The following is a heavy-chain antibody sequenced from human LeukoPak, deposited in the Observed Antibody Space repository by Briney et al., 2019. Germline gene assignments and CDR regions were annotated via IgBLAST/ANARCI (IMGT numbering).Heavy chain of an antibody. CDR1: GFTFTSSA. Sequence: GASVKVSCKASGFTFTSSAVQWVRQARGQRLEWIGWIVVGSGNTNYAQKFQERVTITRDMSTSTAYMELSSLRSEDTAVYYCARGGPPAAMYYFDYWGQGTLVTVSS. V-gene: IGHV1-58*01. J-gene: IGHJ4*02. CDR3: ARGGPPAAMYYFDY. CDR2: IVVGSGNT. D-gene: IGHD2-2*01.